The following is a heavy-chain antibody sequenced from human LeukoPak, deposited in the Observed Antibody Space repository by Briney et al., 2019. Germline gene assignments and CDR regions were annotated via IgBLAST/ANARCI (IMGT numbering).Heavy chain of an antibody. J-gene: IGHJ4*02. CDR1: GFTFSSYA. CDR2: ISYDGSNK. V-gene: IGHV3-30-3*01. Sequence: GGSLRLSYAASGFTFSSYAMHWVRQAPGKGLEWVAVISYDGSNKYYADSVKGRFTISRDNSKNTLYLQMNSLRAEDTAVYYCARDLGISSGWYLDYWGQGTLVTVSS. CDR3: ARDLGISSGWYLDY. D-gene: IGHD6-19*01.